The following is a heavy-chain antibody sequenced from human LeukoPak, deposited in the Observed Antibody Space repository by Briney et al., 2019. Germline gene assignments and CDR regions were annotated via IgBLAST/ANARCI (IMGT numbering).Heavy chain of an antibody. CDR2: ISYDGSNK. CDR1: GFTFSSYA. V-gene: IGHV3-30-3*01. Sequence: GGSLKLSCAASGFTFSSYAMHWVRQAPGKGLEWVAVISYDGSNKYYADSVKGRFTISRDNSKNTLYLQMNSRRAEDTAGDYCARDTPPLKFYDFWSGYSASDYWGQGTLVTVS. CDR3: ARDTPPLKFYDFWSGYSASDY. D-gene: IGHD3-3*01. J-gene: IGHJ4*02.